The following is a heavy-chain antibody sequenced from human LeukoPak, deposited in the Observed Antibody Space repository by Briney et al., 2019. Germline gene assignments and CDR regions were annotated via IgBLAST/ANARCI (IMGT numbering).Heavy chain of an antibody. Sequence: GGSLRLSCATSGFTFSSYGMHWVRQAPGKGLEWVAFIRPDGSDKFHADSVKGRFSISRDNSKNTQYLQMNSLRAEDTAVYYCARRLYGDHETGYWGQGTLVIVSS. D-gene: IGHD4-17*01. CDR3: ARRLYGDHETGY. J-gene: IGHJ4*02. CDR2: IRPDGSDK. CDR1: GFTFSSYG. V-gene: IGHV3-30*02.